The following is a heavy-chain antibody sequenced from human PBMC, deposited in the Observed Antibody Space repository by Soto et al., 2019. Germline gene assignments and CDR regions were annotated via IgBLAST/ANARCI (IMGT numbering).Heavy chain of an antibody. J-gene: IGHJ5*02. V-gene: IGHV1-3*01. CDR2: INAGNGNT. Sequence: VKVSCKASGYTFTSYAMHWVRQAPGQRLEWMGWINAGNGNTKYSQKFQGRVTITRDTSASTAYMELSSLRSEDTAVYYCARNNLHIVVVVAATVGWFDPWGQGTLVTVSS. D-gene: IGHD2-15*01. CDR1: GYTFTSYA. CDR3: ARNNLHIVVVVAATVGWFDP.